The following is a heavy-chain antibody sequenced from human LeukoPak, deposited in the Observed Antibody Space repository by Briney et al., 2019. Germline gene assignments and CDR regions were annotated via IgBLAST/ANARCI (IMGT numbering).Heavy chain of an antibody. J-gene: IGHJ2*01. V-gene: IGHV4-4*08. Sequence: PSETLSLTCTVSGGSISSYYWSWIRQSPGKGLEWVGHIYNFGSTNYNPSLKIRVTISVDTSKNQFSLKLSSVTAADTAVYYCARAIVVVVAAPPYWYFDLWGRGTLVTVSS. CDR3: ARAIVVVVAAPPYWYFDL. CDR1: GGSISSYY. D-gene: IGHD2-15*01. CDR2: IYNFGST.